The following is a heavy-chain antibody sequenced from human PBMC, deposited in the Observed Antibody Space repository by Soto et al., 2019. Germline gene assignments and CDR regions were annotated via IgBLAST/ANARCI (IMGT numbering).Heavy chain of an antibody. Sequence: PGGSLRLSCAASGFTFSSFAMSWVRQAPGKGLEWVSSITGGGGTSYYTDSVKGRFTISRDNSKNTLYLQMNSLRAEDTAVDYCAKLGSGWPIDYWGQGT. CDR2: ITGGGGTS. J-gene: IGHJ4*02. V-gene: IGHV3-23*01. CDR3: AKLGSGWPIDY. D-gene: IGHD6-19*01. CDR1: GFTFSSFA.